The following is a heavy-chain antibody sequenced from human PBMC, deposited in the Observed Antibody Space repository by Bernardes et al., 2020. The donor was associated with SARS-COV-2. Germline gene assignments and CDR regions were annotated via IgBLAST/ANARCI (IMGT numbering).Heavy chain of an antibody. D-gene: IGHD5-12*01. CDR3: AKARDIVATMEADGMDV. V-gene: IGHV3-9*01. CDR1: GFTFDDYA. J-gene: IGHJ6*02. Sequence: GGSLRLSCAASGFTFDDYAMHWVRQAPGKGLEWVSGISWNSGSIGYADSVKGRFTISRDNAKNSLYLQMNSLRAEDTALYYCAKARDIVATMEADGMDVWGQGTTVTVSS. CDR2: ISWNSGSI.